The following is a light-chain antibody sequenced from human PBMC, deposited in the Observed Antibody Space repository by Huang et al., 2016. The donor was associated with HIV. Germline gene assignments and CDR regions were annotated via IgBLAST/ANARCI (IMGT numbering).Light chain of an antibody. CDR2: DAS. V-gene: IGKV1-39*01. CDR1: QTISNF. J-gene: IGKJ3*01. CDR3: QQSYSPLRVT. Sequence: DIHMTQSPSSLSASVGDRVTITCRASQTISNFLNWYQQKPGQAPKLLFYDASTLQSCGASRFSGGGSGTDFTLTITSLQPEDVAAYYCQQSYSPLRVTFGPGTKVDI.